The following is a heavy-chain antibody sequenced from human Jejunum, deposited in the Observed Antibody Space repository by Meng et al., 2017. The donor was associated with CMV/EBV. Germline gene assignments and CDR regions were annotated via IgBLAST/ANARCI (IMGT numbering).Heavy chain of an antibody. Sequence: SCKASGYTFTTYAMHWVRQAPGQGLEWTGWINVGNDNTKYSQRFQGRVTFTRDTSASTAYMELSSLRSEDAAVYYCAIDPSGYYYKFWGQGTLVTVSS. CDR1: GYTFTTYA. CDR2: INVGNDNT. V-gene: IGHV1-3*01. CDR3: AIDPSGYYYKF. J-gene: IGHJ4*02. D-gene: IGHD3-22*01.